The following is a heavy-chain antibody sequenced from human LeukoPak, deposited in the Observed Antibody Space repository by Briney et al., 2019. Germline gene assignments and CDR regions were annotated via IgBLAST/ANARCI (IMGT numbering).Heavy chain of an antibody. V-gene: IGHV4-59*01. CDR1: GGSISGYH. D-gene: IGHD1/OR15-1a*01. CDR3: ARWNNGGDY. Sequence: SETLSLTCSVSGGSISGYHWRCVRQPPGKGLQYIASIHYSGSANYNPSLRSRVTISVDTSKNQFSLNLISVTAADTAIYYCARWNNGGDYWGQGTLVTVSS. J-gene: IGHJ4*02. CDR2: IHYSGSA.